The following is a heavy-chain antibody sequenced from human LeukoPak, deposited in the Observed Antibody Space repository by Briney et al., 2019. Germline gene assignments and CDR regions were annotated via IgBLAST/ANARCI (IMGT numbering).Heavy chain of an antibody. D-gene: IGHD3-22*01. V-gene: IGHV1-2*02. Sequence: GASVKVSCKASGYTFTSYDINWVRQATGQGLEWMGWINPNSGVTNYAQKFQDRVTMTRDTSISTVYMELSRLTSDDTAVYYCARAGTTYYYGSSGSLYYWGQGTLVTAS. CDR1: GYTFTSYD. J-gene: IGHJ4*02. CDR2: INPNSGVT. CDR3: ARAGTTYYYGSSGSLYY.